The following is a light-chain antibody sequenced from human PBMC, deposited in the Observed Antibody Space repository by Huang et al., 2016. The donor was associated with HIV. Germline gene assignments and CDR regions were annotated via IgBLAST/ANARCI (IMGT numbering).Light chain of an antibody. CDR3: MQALQTPT. CDR1: QSLLHDNQYNY. Sequence: IVMTQSPLSLPVTPGEPASMSCRSSQSLLHDNQYNYVDWYLQKPGQSPQVLIYLGANRAPGVPDRFSGSWSGTNFTLTINRVEAEDVGIYYCMQALQTPTFGGGTRVEIK. V-gene: IGKV2-28*01. J-gene: IGKJ4*01. CDR2: LGA.